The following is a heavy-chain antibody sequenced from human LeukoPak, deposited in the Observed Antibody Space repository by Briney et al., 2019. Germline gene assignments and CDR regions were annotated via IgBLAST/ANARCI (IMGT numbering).Heavy chain of an antibody. CDR1: GFTFSSYA. V-gene: IGHV3-23*01. J-gene: IGHJ4*02. CDR2: ISGSGGST. CDR3: AKGSVGRYGVGGAWRVDY. D-gene: IGHD4-17*01. Sequence: GGSLRLSCAASGFTFSSYAMSWVRQAPGKGLEWVSAISGSGGSTYYADSVKGRFTIPRDNSKNTLYLQMNSLRAEDTAVYYCAKGSVGRYGVGGAWRVDYWGQGTLVTVSS.